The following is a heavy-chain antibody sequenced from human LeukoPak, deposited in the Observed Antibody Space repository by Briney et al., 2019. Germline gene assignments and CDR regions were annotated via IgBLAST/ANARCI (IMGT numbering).Heavy chain of an antibody. J-gene: IGHJ5*02. V-gene: IGHV3-7*03. Sequence: GGSLRLSCAASGLTFSNCWMSWVRQAPGKGLEWVANINQDGSDKYYVDSVEGRFTISRDNAKNSVYLQMNSLRAEDTAVYYCAKDRTYHPNWFDPWGQGTLVTVSS. CDR2: INQDGSDK. CDR1: GLTFSNCW. CDR3: AKDRTYHPNWFDP.